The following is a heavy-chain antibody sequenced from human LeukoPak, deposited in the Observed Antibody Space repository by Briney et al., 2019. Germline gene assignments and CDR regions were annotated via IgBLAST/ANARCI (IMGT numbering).Heavy chain of an antibody. CDR1: GYTFTSYD. Sequence: ASVKVSCKTSGYTFTSYDINWVRQATGQGLEWMGWMNPNSGNTGYAQKFQGRVTMTRDTSISTAYMELSSLRSEDTAVYFCARGPIYYGSRIYYLDYWGQGTLVTVSS. CDR3: ARGPIYYGSRIYYLDY. CDR2: MNPNSGNT. J-gene: IGHJ4*02. V-gene: IGHV1-8*01. D-gene: IGHD3-10*01.